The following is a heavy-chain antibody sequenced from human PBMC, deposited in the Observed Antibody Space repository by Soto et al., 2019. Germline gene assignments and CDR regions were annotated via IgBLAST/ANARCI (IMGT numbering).Heavy chain of an antibody. D-gene: IGHD6-19*01. V-gene: IGHV4-4*02. CDR1: GDSISSNVW. Sequence: SETLSLTCVVSGDSISSNVWWSWVRQPPGKGLEWIGEVYHNGLTNYNSSLRSRVTMSVDTSKNQFSLKLTSVTAADTAIYYCAQDAAVPGETDRFDYWGQGILVTVSS. CDR2: VYHNGLT. CDR3: AQDAAVPGETDRFDY. J-gene: IGHJ4*02.